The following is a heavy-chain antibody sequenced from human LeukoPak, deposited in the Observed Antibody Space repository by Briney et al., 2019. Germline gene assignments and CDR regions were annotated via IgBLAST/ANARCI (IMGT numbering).Heavy chain of an antibody. CDR1: GFTFSSYG. CDR3: ATYPNGDFDY. CDR2: ISYDGSNK. J-gene: IGHJ4*02. V-gene: IGHV3-30*03. D-gene: IGHD4-17*01. Sequence: GGSLRLSCAASGFTFSSYGMHWVRQAPGKGLEWVAVISYDGSNKYYADSVKGRFTISRDNSKNTLYLQMNSLGAEDTAVYYCATYPNGDFDYWGQGTLVTVSS.